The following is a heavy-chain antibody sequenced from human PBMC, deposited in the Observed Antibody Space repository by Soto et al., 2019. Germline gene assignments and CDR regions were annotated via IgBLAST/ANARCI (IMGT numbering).Heavy chain of an antibody. CDR1: GYTFTSYG. CDR2: ISAYNGNT. V-gene: IGHV1-18*01. CDR3: VVAAQPYYFDY. J-gene: IGHJ4*02. Sequence: VSVKVSCKASGYTFTSYGIIWVRQAPGQGLEWMGWISAYNGNTNYAQKLQGRVTMTTDTSTSTAYMELRSLRSDDTAVYYCVVAAQPYYFDYWGQGTLVTVSS. D-gene: IGHD2-15*01.